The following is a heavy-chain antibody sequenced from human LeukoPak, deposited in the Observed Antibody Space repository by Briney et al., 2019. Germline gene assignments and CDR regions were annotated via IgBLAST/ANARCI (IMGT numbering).Heavy chain of an antibody. D-gene: IGHD3-9*01. V-gene: IGHV4-30-4*01. CDR2: IYYSGST. J-gene: IGHJ4*02. CDR3: ARAYYDIFNGYYYFDS. Sequence: SQTLSLTCTVSSGSISSGDYYWSWIRQPPGKGLEWIAYIYYSGSTYYNPSLKSRLTISLDTSKNQFSLKLRSVSAADTAVYYCARAYYDIFNGYYYFDSWGQGTLVTVSS. CDR1: SGSISSGDYY.